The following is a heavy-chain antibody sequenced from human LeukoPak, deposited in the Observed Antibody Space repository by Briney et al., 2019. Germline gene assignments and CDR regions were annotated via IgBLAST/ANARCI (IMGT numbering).Heavy chain of an antibody. CDR3: ARGASKGYCSSTSCYGGWFDP. CDR1: GFTFSSYA. CDR2: ISYDGSNK. Sequence: GRSLRLSCAASGFTFSSYAMHWVRQAPGKGLEWVAVISYDGSNKYYADSVKGRFTISRDNSKNTLYLQMNSLRAEDTAVYYCARGASKGYCSSTSCYGGWFDPWGQGTLVTVSS. D-gene: IGHD2-2*01. J-gene: IGHJ5*02. V-gene: IGHV3-30-3*01.